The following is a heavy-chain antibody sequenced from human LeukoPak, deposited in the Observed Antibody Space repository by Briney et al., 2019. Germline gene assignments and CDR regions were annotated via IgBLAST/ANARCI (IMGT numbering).Heavy chain of an antibody. J-gene: IGHJ4*02. Sequence: PGGSLRLSCAASGFTFSSYSMNWVRQAPGKGLEWVSSISSSSYIYYADSVKGRFTISRDNAKNSLYLQMNSLRAEDTAVYYCARDGFGELSTDYFDYWGQGTLVTVSS. V-gene: IGHV3-21*01. CDR1: GFTFSSYS. CDR3: ARDGFGELSTDYFDY. D-gene: IGHD3-10*01. CDR2: ISSSSYI.